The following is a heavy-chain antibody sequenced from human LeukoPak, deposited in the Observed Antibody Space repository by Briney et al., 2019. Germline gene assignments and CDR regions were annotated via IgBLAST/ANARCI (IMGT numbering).Heavy chain of an antibody. CDR2: IYHSGST. D-gene: IGHD4-17*01. Sequence: SETLSLTCAVSGYSISSGYYWGWIRQPPGKGLEWIGTIYHSGSTYYNPSLKSRVTISVDTYKNQFSLKLSSVTAADTAVYYCARGGYYGDPPLDYWGQGTLVTVSS. CDR1: GYSISSGYY. V-gene: IGHV4-38-2*01. CDR3: ARGGYYGDPPLDY. J-gene: IGHJ4*02.